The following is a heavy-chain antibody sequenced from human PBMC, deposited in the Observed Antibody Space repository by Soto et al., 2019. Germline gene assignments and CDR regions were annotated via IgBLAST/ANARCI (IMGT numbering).Heavy chain of an antibody. Sequence: QVQLQESGPGLVKPSQTLSLTCTVSGGSISSGDYYWSWIRQPPGKGLEWIGYIDYSGSTYYNPSLKSRVTISVDTSKNQFSLKLSSVTAADTAVYYCASRRGYSYGYWYFDLWGRGTLVTVSS. CDR3: ASRRGYSYGYWYFDL. CDR2: IDYSGST. D-gene: IGHD5-18*01. V-gene: IGHV4-30-4*01. CDR1: GGSISSGDYY. J-gene: IGHJ2*01.